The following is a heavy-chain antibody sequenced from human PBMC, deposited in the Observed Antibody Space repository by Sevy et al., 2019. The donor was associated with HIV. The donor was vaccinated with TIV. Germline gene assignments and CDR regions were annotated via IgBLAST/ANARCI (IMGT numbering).Heavy chain of an antibody. Sequence: GGSLRLSCAASGFTFSSYGMHWVRQAPGKGLEWVAVISYDGSNKYYADSVKGRFTISRDNSKNTLYLQMNSLRAEDTAVYYCAKDGAWAPRSGHGAFDIWGQGTMVTVSS. CDR3: AKDGAWAPRSGHGAFDI. D-gene: IGHD1-26*01. CDR1: GFTFSSYG. CDR2: ISYDGSNK. V-gene: IGHV3-30*18. J-gene: IGHJ3*02.